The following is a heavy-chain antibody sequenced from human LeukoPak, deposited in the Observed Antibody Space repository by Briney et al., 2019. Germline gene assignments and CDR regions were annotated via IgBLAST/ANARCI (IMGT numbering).Heavy chain of an antibody. J-gene: IGHJ4*02. Sequence: ASVKVSCKVSGYTLTELSMHWVRQAPGKGLEWMGGFDPEDGETIYAQKFQGRVTMTEDTSTDTAYMELSSLRSEDTAVYYCATDHATYCSCTSCLERDYWGQGTLVTVSS. CDR3: ATDHATYCSCTSCLERDY. V-gene: IGHV1-24*01. CDR1: GYTLTELS. D-gene: IGHD2-2*01. CDR2: FDPEDGET.